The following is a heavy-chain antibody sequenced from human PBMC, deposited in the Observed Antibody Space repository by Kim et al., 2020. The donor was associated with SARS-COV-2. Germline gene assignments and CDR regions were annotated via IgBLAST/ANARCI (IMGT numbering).Heavy chain of an antibody. V-gene: IGHV3-23*01. Sequence: GGSLRLSCAASGFTFSSYAMSWVRQAPGKGLEWVSAISGSGGSTYYADSVKGRFTISRDNSKNTLYLQMNSLRAEDTAVYYCAKLLVRGVMGGSLDYWGQGTLVTVSS. J-gene: IGHJ4*02. D-gene: IGHD3-10*01. CDR2: ISGSGGST. CDR3: AKLLVRGVMGGSLDY. CDR1: GFTFSSYA.